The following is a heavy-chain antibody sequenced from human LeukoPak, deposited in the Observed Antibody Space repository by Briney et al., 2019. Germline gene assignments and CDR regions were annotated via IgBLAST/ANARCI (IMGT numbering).Heavy chain of an antibody. CDR2: ISGSGGST. CDR1: GFTYSICA. D-gene: IGHD2-2*01. V-gene: IGHV3-23*01. CDR3: AKDWDRVVVIPAAMEDY. J-gene: IGHJ4*02. Sequence: GRSLRLSCAASGFTYSICAMLWVRQAPGKGLEWVLGISGSGGSTYYADSVKGRFTISRDNSKNTLYLQMNSLRPEDTAVYYCAKDWDRVVVIPAAMEDYWGQGTLVTVSS.